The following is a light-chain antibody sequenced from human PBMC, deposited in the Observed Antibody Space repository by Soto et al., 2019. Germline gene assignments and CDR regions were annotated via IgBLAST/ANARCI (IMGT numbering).Light chain of an antibody. CDR2: AAS. V-gene: IGKV1-9*01. Sequence: IQLTQSPSSLSASVGDRVTITCRASQGISSYLAWYQQKPGKAPKFLIYAASTLQRGVPSRFSGSGSGTDFTLPISRLQPEDFATYFCQQLNSYPPTFGQGTELEIK. CDR1: QGISSY. J-gene: IGKJ2*01. CDR3: QQLNSYPPT.